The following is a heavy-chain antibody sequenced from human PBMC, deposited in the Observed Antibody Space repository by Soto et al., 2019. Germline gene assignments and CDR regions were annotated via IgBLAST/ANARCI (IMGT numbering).Heavy chain of an antibody. CDR3: ARLEMATPYNWYFDL. D-gene: IGHD5-12*01. Sequence: SETLSLTCTVSGGSISSGDYYWSWIRQPPGKGLEWIGYIYYSGSTYYNPSLKSRVTISVDTSKNQFSLKLSSVTAADTAVYYCARLEMATPYNWYFDLWGRGTLVTVSS. J-gene: IGHJ2*01. V-gene: IGHV4-30-4*08. CDR1: GGSISSGDYY. CDR2: IYYSGST.